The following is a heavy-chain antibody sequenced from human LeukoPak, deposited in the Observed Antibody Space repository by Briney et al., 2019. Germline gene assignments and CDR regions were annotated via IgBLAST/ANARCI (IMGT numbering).Heavy chain of an antibody. CDR1: GFTFSSYS. CDR3: ARDNKVVPAATYDY. J-gene: IGHJ4*02. CDR2: ISGSSSYI. V-gene: IGHV3-21*01. D-gene: IGHD2-2*01. Sequence: GGSLRLSCAASGFTFSSYSMNWVRQAPGKGLEWVSSISGSSSYIYYADSVKGRFTISRDNAKNSLYLQMNSLRAEDTAVYYCARDNKVVPAATYDYWGQGTLVTVSS.